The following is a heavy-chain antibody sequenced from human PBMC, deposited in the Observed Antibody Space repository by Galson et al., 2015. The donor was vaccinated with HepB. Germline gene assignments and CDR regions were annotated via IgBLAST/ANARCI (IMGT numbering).Heavy chain of an antibody. CDR2: IYPTDFET. CDR1: GYRFTNNW. J-gene: IGHJ4*01. CDR3: ARGYCSGKTCSGDFDL. D-gene: IGHD2-15*01. V-gene: IGHV5-51*03. Sequence: QSGAEVKKPGESLRISCKGFGYRFTNNWIGWVRQRPGKGLEWIGIIYPTDFETKYSPSFQGQVSFSVDKSLSTAYLQWSGLKASDTATYYCARGYCSGKTCSGDFDLWGHGTLVTVSS.